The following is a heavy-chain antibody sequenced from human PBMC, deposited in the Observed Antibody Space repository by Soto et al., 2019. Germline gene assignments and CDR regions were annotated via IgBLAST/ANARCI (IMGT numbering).Heavy chain of an antibody. CDR2: ISYDGSNK. V-gene: IGHV3-30*18. CDR1: GFTFSSYG. Sequence: ESGGGVVQPGRSLRLSCAASGFTFSSYGMHWVRQAPGKGLEWVAVISYDGSNKYYADSVKGRFTISRDNSKNTLYLQMNSLRAEDTAVYYCAKSACSGGSCYSEYFQHWGQGTLVTVSS. D-gene: IGHD2-15*01. J-gene: IGHJ1*01. CDR3: AKSACSGGSCYSEYFQH.